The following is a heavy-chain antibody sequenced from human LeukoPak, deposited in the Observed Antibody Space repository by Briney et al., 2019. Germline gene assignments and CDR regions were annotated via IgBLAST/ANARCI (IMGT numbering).Heavy chain of an antibody. CDR2: IYYSGST. V-gene: IGHV4-39*07. J-gene: IGHJ3*02. CDR3: AREVVPYDYVWGSYRHNDAFDI. CDR1: GVSISGSYYY. D-gene: IGHD3-16*02. Sequence: LETLSLTCAVSGVSISGSYYYWGWIRQPPGKGLEWIGNIYYSGSTYYNPSLKSRVTISVDTSKNQFSLKLSSVTAADTAVYYCAREVVPYDYVWGSYRHNDAFDIWGQGTMVTVSS.